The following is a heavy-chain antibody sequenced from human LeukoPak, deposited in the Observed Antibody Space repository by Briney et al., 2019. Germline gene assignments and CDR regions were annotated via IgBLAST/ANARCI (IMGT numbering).Heavy chain of an antibody. J-gene: IGHJ3*02. Sequence: ASVKVSCKASGYTFTGYYMHWARQAPGQGLEWMGWINPNSGGTNYAQKFQGRVTTTRDTSISTAYMELSRLRSDDTAVYYCARDIGIAARPRSAFDIWGQGTMVTVSS. CDR3: ARDIGIAARPRSAFDI. D-gene: IGHD6-6*01. V-gene: IGHV1-2*02. CDR2: INPNSGGT. CDR1: GYTFTGYY.